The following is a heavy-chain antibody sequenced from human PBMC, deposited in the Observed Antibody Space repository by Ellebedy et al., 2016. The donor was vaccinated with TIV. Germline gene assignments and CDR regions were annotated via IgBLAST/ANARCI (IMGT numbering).Heavy chain of an antibody. CDR2: ISGSGGMM. J-gene: IGHJ4*02. CDR1: GFIFSSYY. D-gene: IGHD3-10*01. V-gene: IGHV3-48*03. Sequence: GESLKISCVASGFIFSSYYMTWVRQAPGKGLEWISYISGSGGMMDHADSVKGRFTISRDNAKNSLYLQLSSLRAKDTAVYYCARRSRGPSYYFDYWGQGALVTVSS. CDR3: ARRSRGPSYYFDY.